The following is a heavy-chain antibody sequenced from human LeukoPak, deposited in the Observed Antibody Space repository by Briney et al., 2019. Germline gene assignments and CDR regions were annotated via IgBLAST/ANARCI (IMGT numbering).Heavy chain of an antibody. J-gene: IGHJ3*02. D-gene: IGHD6-6*01. Sequence: ASVKVSCKASGYTFTSYDINWVRQATGQGLEWMGWMNPNSGNTGYAQKFQGRVTITRNTSISTAYKELSSLRSEDTAVYYCARGEQLDAFDIWGQGTMVTVSS. CDR1: GYTFTSYD. CDR2: MNPNSGNT. V-gene: IGHV1-8*03. CDR3: ARGEQLDAFDI.